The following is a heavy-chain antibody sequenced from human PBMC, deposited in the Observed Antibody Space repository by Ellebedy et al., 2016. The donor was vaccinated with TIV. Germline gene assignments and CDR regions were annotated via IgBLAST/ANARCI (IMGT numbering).Heavy chain of an antibody. Sequence: SGPTLVKPTQTLTLTCTFSGFSLSPRGVGVDWIRQPPGKALEWLSLIYLNDDNRYSPSLKNRLTITKDNTKNQVFLTMTTVDPVDTATYYCAHRQFPNSNWNEGYFDYWGQGTLVSISS. CDR1: GFSLSPRGVG. V-gene: IGHV2-5*01. J-gene: IGHJ4*02. CDR3: AHRQFPNSNWNEGYFDY. D-gene: IGHD1-7*01. CDR2: IYLNDDN.